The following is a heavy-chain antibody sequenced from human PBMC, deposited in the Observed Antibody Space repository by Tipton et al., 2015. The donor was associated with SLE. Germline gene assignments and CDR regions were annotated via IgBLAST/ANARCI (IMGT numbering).Heavy chain of an antibody. Sequence: TLSLTCAVYGGSFSGYYWSWIRQPPGKGLEWIGYIYYTGSTNHNPSLKSRVTISVDTSKNQFSLKLSSVTAADTAVYYCARGGYSGSSDAFDIWGQGTMVTVSS. CDR2: IYYTGST. CDR3: ARGGYSGSSDAFDI. CDR1: GGSFSGYY. J-gene: IGHJ3*02. V-gene: IGHV4-34*01. D-gene: IGHD1-26*01.